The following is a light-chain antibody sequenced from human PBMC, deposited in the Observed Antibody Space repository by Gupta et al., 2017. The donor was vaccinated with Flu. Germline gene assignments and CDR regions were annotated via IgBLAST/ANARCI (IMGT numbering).Light chain of an antibody. V-gene: IGLV2-8*01. CDR3: TSYAGSTNCV. CDR1: SSDVGGYNY. J-gene: IGLJ3*02. CDR2: DVS. Sequence: SVTISCTGTSSDVGGYNYVSWYKQHPGKAPKLMIYDVSKRPSGVPDRFSGSKSGNTASLTVSGLQADDEADYYCTSYAGSTNCVFGGGTKLTVL.